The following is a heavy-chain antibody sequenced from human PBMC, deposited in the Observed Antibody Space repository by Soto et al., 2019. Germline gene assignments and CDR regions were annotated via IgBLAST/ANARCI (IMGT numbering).Heavy chain of an antibody. CDR1: GFTFSYYW. CDR2: IHNDGSRT. V-gene: IGHV3-74*03. CDR3: ARGDRGAFDL. J-gene: IGHJ3*01. Sequence: EVQLVESGGGLVQPGESLRLSCAASGFTFSYYWMHWVRQTPGKGLLWVSHIHNDGSRTTYADSVKGRFTISRDNARFSLYLQMNSLRDDDTAVYDCARGDRGAFDLWGQGTAVTVSS.